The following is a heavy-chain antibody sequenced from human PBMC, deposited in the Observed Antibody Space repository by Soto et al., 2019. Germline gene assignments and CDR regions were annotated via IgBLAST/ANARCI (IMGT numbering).Heavy chain of an antibody. CDR1: GFTFSDYY. CDR3: ARGGYYDILTGYYTEWYFYYMDV. J-gene: IGHJ6*03. Sequence: GGSLRLSCAASGFTFSDYYMSWIRQAPGKGLEWVSYISSSGSTIYYADSVKGRFTISRDNAKNSLYLQMNSLRAEDTAVYYCARGGYYDILTGYYTEWYFYYMDVWGKGTTVTVSS. D-gene: IGHD3-9*01. V-gene: IGHV3-11*01. CDR2: ISSSGSTI.